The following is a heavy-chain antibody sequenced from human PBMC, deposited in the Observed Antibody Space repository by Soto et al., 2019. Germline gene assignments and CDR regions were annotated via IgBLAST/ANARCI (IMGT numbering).Heavy chain of an antibody. J-gene: IGHJ6*04. V-gene: IGHV1-58*02. CDR2: IVVGSGNT. CDR3: AAVGAHCSSTSCYSPTEDV. CDR1: GFTFTSSA. D-gene: IGHD2-2*01. Sequence: QMQLVQSGPEVKKPGTSVKVSCKASGFTFTSSAMQWVRQARGQRLEWIGWIVVGSGNTNYAQKFQERVTITRDMSISTAYMELSSLRSEDTAVYYCAAVGAHCSSTSCYSPTEDVWGKGTTVTVSS.